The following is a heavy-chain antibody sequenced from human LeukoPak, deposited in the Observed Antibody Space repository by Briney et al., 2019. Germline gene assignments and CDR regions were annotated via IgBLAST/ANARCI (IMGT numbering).Heavy chain of an antibody. J-gene: IGHJ3*02. V-gene: IGHV4-59*12. CDR2: IYYTGGN. CDR3: SFNLGSGSYAFDI. Sequence: SVPLSLTCTVSVGSISNCYWLCLRQPPGKGLEGSGNIYYTGGNKYNPSLRSRATLSVEPSKTQFSLKLSSVPAADTAVYYCSFNLGSGSYAFDIWGQGTMVTVSS. CDR1: VGSISNCY. D-gene: IGHD3-10*01.